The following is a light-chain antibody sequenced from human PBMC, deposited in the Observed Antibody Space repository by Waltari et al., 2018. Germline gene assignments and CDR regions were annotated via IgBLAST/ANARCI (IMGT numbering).Light chain of an antibody. V-gene: IGKV3-20*01. CDR3: QRYGSSPLVS. Sequence: EIVLTQSPGTLSLSPGERATLSCRASQSVTSNYLAWYQQKPAQPPSLLPYGASARATGIPDRFSGSGSGTDFTLTISSVEPEDFAVYYCQRYGSSPLVSFGPGTKVDIK. CDR1: QSVTSNY. J-gene: IGKJ3*01. CDR2: GAS.